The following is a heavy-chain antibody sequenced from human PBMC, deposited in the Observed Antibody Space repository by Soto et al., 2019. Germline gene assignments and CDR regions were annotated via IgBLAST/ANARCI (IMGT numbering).Heavy chain of an antibody. CDR2: LSGSGGRT. J-gene: IGHJ6*03. CDR1: GFTFSNYA. CDR3: AGELLSQSYYYYMDV. V-gene: IGHV3-23*01. D-gene: IGHD3-10*01. Sequence: EVQLLESGGGLVQPRGSLRLSCAASGFTFSNYAMSWVRQSPGKGLEWVSGLSGSGGRTYYADSVKGRFTISRDNSKNTLYLQMTSLRAEDTAIYFCAGELLSQSYYYYMDVWGKGTTVTVSS.